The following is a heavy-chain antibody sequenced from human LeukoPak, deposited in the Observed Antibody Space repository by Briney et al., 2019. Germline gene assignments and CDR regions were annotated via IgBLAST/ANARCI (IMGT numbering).Heavy chain of an antibody. CDR1: GFTFDDYG. D-gene: IGHD1-26*01. Sequence: PGGSLRLSCAASGFTFDDYGMCWVRQAPGKGLEWVSGINWNGGSTGYADSVKGRFTISRDNAKNSLYLQMNSLRAEDTALYYCARLVGAMYYFDYWGQGTLVTVSS. V-gene: IGHV3-20*04. J-gene: IGHJ4*02. CDR2: INWNGGST. CDR3: ARLVGAMYYFDY.